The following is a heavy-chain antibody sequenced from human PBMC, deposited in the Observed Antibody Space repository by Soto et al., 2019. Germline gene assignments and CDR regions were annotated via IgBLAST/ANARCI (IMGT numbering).Heavy chain of an antibody. D-gene: IGHD2-21*02. Sequence: GGSLRLSCEVSGFTLSTYSMNWVRQAPGKGLEWVSFITSSGSTIYYADSVKGRFTVSRDNAKNTLYLQMDTLRADDTAVYHCAKGAHCGGDCYSYFDYWGQGTLVTVSS. CDR2: ITSSGSTI. CDR1: GFTLSTYS. V-gene: IGHV3-48*04. CDR3: AKGAHCGGDCYSYFDY. J-gene: IGHJ4*02.